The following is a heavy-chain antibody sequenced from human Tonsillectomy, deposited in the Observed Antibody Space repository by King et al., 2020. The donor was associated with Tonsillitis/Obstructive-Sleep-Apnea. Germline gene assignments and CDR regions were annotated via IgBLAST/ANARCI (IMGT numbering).Heavy chain of an antibody. CDR3: AHASGLWSGDHLYFDC. V-gene: IGHV2-5*02. J-gene: IGHJ4*02. Sequence: ITLKESGPTLVKPTQTLTLTCTFSGFSLHTRGVGVGWIRQPPEKALEWRALIYWDDDTRYSPSLKSRLTITKDPSKNQVVLTLTNMDPVDTATYYCAHASGLWSGDHLYFDCWGLGTLVTVSS. D-gene: IGHD3-3*01. CDR1: GFSLHTRGVG. CDR2: IYWDDDT.